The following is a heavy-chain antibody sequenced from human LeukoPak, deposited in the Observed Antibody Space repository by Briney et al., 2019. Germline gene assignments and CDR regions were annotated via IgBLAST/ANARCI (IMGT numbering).Heavy chain of an antibody. D-gene: IGHD3/OR15-3a*01. CDR3: ATNPYYDFWTVWGLDV. J-gene: IGHJ6*02. CDR2: ISGGGIST. Sequence: PGGSLRLSCAASGFTFSNHAMSWVRQAPGKGLEWVSSISGGGISTSYADSLKGRFTISRDNSKNTLFLQMNSLGAQDTAIYYCATNPYYDFWTVWGLDVWGQGTTVTVSS. CDR1: GFTFSNHA. V-gene: IGHV3-23*01.